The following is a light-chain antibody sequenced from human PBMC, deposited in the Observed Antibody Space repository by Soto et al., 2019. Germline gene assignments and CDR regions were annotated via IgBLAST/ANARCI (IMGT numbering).Light chain of an antibody. CDR3: QQYDSSSPT. Sequence: DIPMTQSPSTLSASVGDRVTITCRASQSIGRWLAWYQQKPGKAPKFLIYDDSSLEPGVPSRFSGSGSGSEFTLTISSLQPDDFATYYCQQYDSSSPTFGQGTKVEVK. CDR2: DDS. CDR1: QSIGRW. J-gene: IGKJ1*01. V-gene: IGKV1-5*01.